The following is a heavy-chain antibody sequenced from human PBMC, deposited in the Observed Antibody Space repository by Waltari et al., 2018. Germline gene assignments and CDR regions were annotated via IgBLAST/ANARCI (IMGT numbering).Heavy chain of an antibody. J-gene: IGHJ4*02. CDR1: GINIHTSD. CDR2: ISGSGGGT. D-gene: IGHD6-13*01. CDR3: AKDKIPRTADAGTLFDL. Sequence: EMKLLDSGRGLVQHGESLKISCAASGINIHTSDISWIRQAPGRGPEWVSAISGSGGGTYYADSVKGRFIISRDNSKNTLYLEMNSLRAEDTAVYFCAKDKIPRTADAGTLFDLWGQGTLVTVSS. V-gene: IGHV3-23*01.